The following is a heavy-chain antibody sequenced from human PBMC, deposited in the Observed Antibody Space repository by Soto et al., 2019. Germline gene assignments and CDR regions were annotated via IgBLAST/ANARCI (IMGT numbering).Heavy chain of an antibody. CDR2: IYWDDDK. J-gene: IGHJ5*02. Sequence: QITLKESGPTLVKPTQTLTLTCTFSAFSLRTRGVGVGWIRQPPGKALEWLALIYWDDDKRYNPSLKSRLTITQDTSTHQVVLTMTNMHPVDSGRYSCAHGDGSLYIGSGWLGFDPWYQGSLAPFSS. D-gene: IGHD6-19*01. CDR1: AFSLRTRGVG. V-gene: IGHV2-5*02. CDR3: AHGDGSLYIGSGWLGFDP.